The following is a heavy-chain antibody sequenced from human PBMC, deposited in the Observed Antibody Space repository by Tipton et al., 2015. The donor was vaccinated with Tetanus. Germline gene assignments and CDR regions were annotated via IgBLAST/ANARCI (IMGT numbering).Heavy chain of an antibody. D-gene: IGHD1/OR15-1a*01. CDR1: GGSLNSDNYY. CDR2: IFYSGST. J-gene: IGHJ3*02. Sequence: TLSLTCTVSGGSLNSDNYYWSWIRQYPGKGLEWIGYIFYSGSTNYSPSLRSRVTLSVDTSKNQFSLKLSSVTAADTAVYYCARIGGLQQNKPAFDIWGQGTVVTVSS. V-gene: IGHV4-61*01. CDR3: ARIGGLQQNKPAFDI.